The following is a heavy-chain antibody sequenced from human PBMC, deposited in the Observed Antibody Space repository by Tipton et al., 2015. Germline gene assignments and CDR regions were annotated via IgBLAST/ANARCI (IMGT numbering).Heavy chain of an antibody. CDR3: ARDNRWASDI. CDR1: GFTLGSYN. V-gene: IGHV3-21*01. CDR2: ISGSSVYI. J-gene: IGHJ3*02. D-gene: IGHD5-24*01. Sequence: VQLVQSGGGLVKPGGSLRLSCAASGFTLGSYNMNWVRQAPGKGLEWVSSISGSSVYIYYADSVKGRFTISRENAKNSLHLEMNSLRAEDTAVYYCARDNRWASDIWGQGTMVTVSS.